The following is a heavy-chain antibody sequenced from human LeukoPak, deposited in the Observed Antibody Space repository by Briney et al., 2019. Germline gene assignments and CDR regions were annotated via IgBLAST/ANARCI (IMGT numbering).Heavy chain of an antibody. CDR3: ARALYYATFVYFDY. Sequence: PSETLSLTCTASGGSISSYYWSWIRQPPGKGLEWIGYIYYSGSTNYNPSLKSRVTMSVDTSKNQFSLKLSSVTAADTAVYYCARALYYATFVYFDYWGQGTLVTVSS. J-gene: IGHJ4*02. CDR1: GGSISSYY. D-gene: IGHD3-10*01. V-gene: IGHV4-59*12. CDR2: IYYSGST.